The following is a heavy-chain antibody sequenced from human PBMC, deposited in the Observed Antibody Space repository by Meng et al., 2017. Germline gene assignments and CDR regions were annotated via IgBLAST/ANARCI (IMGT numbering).Heavy chain of an antibody. CDR2: INAGNGNT. J-gene: IGHJ4*02. Sequence: AHRVRSGAVVKKSGASVKVSCKASGYTFTSYAMHWVRQTTGQRHEWMGWINAGNGNTKYSQKFQGRVTITRDTSASTAYMELSSLRSEDTAVYYCATTLNYDFWSGFYYWGQGTLVTVSS. CDR3: ATTLNYDFWSGFYY. V-gene: IGHV1-3*01. CDR1: GYTFTSYA. D-gene: IGHD3-3*01.